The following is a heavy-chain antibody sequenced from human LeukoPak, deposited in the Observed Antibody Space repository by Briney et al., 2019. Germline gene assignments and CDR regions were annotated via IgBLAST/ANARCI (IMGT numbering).Heavy chain of an antibody. CDR2: IDISSRST. J-gene: IGHJ5*02. V-gene: IGHV3-48*04. CDR1: GFTFSSYS. CDR3: ARGPPLFDP. Sequence: GGSLRLSCAASGFTFSSYSMNWVRQAPGKGLEWISYIDISSRSTYYADSVKGRFTISRDNAKNSLYLQMSSLRAEDTALYYCARGPPLFDPWGQGTLVTVSS.